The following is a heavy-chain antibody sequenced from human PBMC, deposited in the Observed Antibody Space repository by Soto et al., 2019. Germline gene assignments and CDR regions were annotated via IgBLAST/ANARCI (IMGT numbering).Heavy chain of an antibody. J-gene: IGHJ4*02. CDR3: ARVVGSEMATISWLGY. V-gene: IGHV1-69*13. CDR1: GGTFSSYA. Sequence: ASVKVSCKASGGTFSSYAISWVRQAPGQGLEWMGGIIPIFGTANYAQKFQGRVTITADESTSTAYMELSSLRSEDTAVYYCARVVGSEMATISWLGYWGQGTLVTVSS. D-gene: IGHD5-12*01. CDR2: IIPIFGTA.